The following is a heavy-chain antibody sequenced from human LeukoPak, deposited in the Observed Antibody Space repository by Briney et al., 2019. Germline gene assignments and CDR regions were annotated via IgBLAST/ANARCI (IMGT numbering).Heavy chain of an antibody. D-gene: IGHD6-13*01. V-gene: IGHV3-30*18. Sequence: PGGSLRLSCAASGFTFSSYGMHWVRQAPGKGLEWVAVISYDGSNKYYADSVKGRFTISRDNSKNTLYLQINSLRAEDTAVYYCAKEARIAAAGLQYYFDYWGQGTLVTVSS. CDR3: AKEARIAAAGLQYYFDY. CDR2: ISYDGSNK. CDR1: GFTFSSYG. J-gene: IGHJ4*02.